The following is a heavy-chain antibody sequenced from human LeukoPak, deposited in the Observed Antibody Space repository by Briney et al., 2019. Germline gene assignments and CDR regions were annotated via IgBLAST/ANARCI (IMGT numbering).Heavy chain of an antibody. Sequence: GSSVKVSCKASGGTFSSYAISWVRQAPGQGLEWMGGIIPIFGTANYAQKFQGRVTITADESTSTAYMELSSLRSEDTAVYYCASGYCSSTSCYTHIGYWGQGTLVTVSS. D-gene: IGHD2-2*02. V-gene: IGHV1-69*01. CDR3: ASGYCSSTSCYTHIGY. CDR2: IIPIFGTA. J-gene: IGHJ4*02. CDR1: GGTFSSYA.